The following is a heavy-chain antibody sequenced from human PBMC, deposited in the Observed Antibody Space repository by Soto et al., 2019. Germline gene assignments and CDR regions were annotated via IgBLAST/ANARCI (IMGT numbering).Heavy chain of an antibody. CDR1: GYTSTGYY. D-gene: IGHD3-22*01. V-gene: IGHV1-2*04. CDR3: ARATYYYDSSGSWYGMDV. CDR2: INPNSGGT. Sequence: ASVKVSCKASGYTSTGYYMHWVRQAPGQGLEWMGWINPNSGGTNYAQKFQGWVTMTRDTSISTAYMELSRLRSDDTAVYYCARATYYYDSSGSWYGMDVWGQGTTVTVSS. J-gene: IGHJ6*02.